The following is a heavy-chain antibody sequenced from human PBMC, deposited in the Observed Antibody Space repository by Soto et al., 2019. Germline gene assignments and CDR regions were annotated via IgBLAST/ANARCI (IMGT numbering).Heavy chain of an antibody. CDR2: VIPMSGSP. CDR3: AGGDWKYWFDP. J-gene: IGHJ5*02. D-gene: IGHD2-21*02. Sequence: VQLVQSGAEVRNPGSSVKVSCKASGDNFDTFNYYSINWVRQTPGLGLEWLEGVIPMSGSPKYAQKFQERVHITADKSLNTAYMDLRGPRSEDTAVDFCAGGDWKYWFDPWGQGTQVTVSS. CDR1: GDNFDTFNYYS. V-gene: IGHV1-69*06.